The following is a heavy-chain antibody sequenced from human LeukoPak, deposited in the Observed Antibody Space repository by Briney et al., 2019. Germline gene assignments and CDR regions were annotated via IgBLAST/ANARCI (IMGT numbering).Heavy chain of an antibody. CDR3: AKDSPYWFDP. CDR1: GFTFSSYA. Sequence: PGGSLRLSCAASGFTFSSYAMGWVRQAPGKGLERVSTISGSGGSTYYADSVKGRFTISRDNSKNTLYLQLNSLRADDTAVYYCAKDSPYWFDPWGQGTLVTVSS. J-gene: IGHJ5*02. V-gene: IGHV3-23*01. CDR2: ISGSGGST.